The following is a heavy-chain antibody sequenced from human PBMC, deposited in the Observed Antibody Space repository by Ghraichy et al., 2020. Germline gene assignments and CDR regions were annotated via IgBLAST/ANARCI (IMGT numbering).Heavy chain of an antibody. CDR1: GGSISSGGYY. J-gene: IGHJ4*02. D-gene: IGHD3-3*01. CDR2: IYYSGST. CDR3: ARELSVFGVANVREYYFDY. Sequence: SETLSLTCTVSGGSISSGGYYWSWIRQHPGKGLEWIGYIYYSGSTYYNPSLKSRVTISVDTSKNQFSLKLSSVPAADTAVYYCARELSVFGVANVREYYFDYWGQGTLVTVSS. V-gene: IGHV4-31*03.